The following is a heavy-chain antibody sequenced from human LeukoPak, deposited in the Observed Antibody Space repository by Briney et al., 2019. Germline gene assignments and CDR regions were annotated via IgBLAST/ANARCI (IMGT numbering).Heavy chain of an antibody. CDR3: ASNAAIGLGELAFVACEY. Sequence: PGGALRLSCDASGVPFSRFEVNWVRLAPGKGLEWLAYFSSSGDTTKYADSVRGRFSISRHNTGDSVLLQMNSLGVDETGVYYRASNAAIGLGELAFVACEYWGQGTQVTVAS. V-gene: IGHV3-48*03. CDR2: FSSSGDTT. J-gene: IGHJ4*02. D-gene: IGHD3-16*02. CDR1: GVPFSRFE.